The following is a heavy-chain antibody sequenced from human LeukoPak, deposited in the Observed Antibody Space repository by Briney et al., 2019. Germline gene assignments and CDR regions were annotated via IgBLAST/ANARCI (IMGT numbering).Heavy chain of an antibody. D-gene: IGHD1-26*01. V-gene: IGHV3-30*18. CDR2: ISYDGSNK. Sequence: GRSLRLSCAASGFTFSSYGMHWVRQAPGKGLEWVAVISYDGSNKYYADSVKGRFTISRDNSKNTLYLQMNSLRAEDTAVYYCAKDGRHPRMGAPYFDYWGQGTLVTVSS. J-gene: IGHJ4*02. CDR3: AKDGRHPRMGAPYFDY. CDR1: GFTFSSYG.